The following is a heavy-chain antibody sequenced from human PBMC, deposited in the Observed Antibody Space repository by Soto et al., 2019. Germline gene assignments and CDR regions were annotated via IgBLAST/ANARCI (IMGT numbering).Heavy chain of an antibody. CDR3: ARAIRYSYGYYYYGMDV. V-gene: IGHV1-2*04. J-gene: IGHJ6*02. D-gene: IGHD5-18*01. Sequence: QVQLVQSGAEVKKPGASVKVSCKASGYTFTGYYMHWVRQAPGQGLEWMGWINPNSGGTNYAQKFQGWVTMTRDTSISTAYMELSRLSSDDTAVYYCARAIRYSYGYYYYGMDVWGQGTTVTVSS. CDR1: GYTFTGYY. CDR2: INPNSGGT.